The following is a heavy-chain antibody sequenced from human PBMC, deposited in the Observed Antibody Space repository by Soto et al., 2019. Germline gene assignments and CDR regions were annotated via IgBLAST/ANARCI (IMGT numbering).Heavy chain of an antibody. V-gene: IGHV3-74*01. CDR3: VRTSLVVAAATREDY. J-gene: IGHJ4*02. CDR1: GFTFSSYW. D-gene: IGHD2-15*01. CDR2: INSDGSST. Sequence: EVQLVESGGGLVQHGGSLRLSCAASGFTFSSYWMHWVRQAPGKGLVWVSRINSDGSSTSYADSVKGRFTISRDNAKNTLYLQMNSLRAEDTAVYYGVRTSLVVAAATREDYWGQGTLVTVSS.